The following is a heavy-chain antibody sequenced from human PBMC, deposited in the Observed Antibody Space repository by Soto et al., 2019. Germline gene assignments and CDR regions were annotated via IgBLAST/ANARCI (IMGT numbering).Heavy chain of an antibody. J-gene: IGHJ4*02. V-gene: IGHV5-51*01. Sequence: GESLKISCRGSGFTFTSYWIAWVRQMPGKGLEWMGIIYPGDSDTSYSPSFQGQVTISADKSINTAYLQWSSLKASDTAMYYCAKYEGYCSSTTCSNFDYWGQGTLVTVSS. D-gene: IGHD2-2*01. CDR3: AKYEGYCSSTTCSNFDY. CDR1: GFTFTSYW. CDR2: IYPGDSDT.